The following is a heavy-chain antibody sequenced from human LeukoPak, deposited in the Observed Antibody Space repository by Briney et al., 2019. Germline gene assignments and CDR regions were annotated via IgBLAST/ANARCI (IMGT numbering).Heavy chain of an antibody. D-gene: IGHD6-19*01. V-gene: IGHV4-59*01. CDR2: IYKRGST. J-gene: IGHJ3*02. CDR1: GGSISSYY. Sequence: SETLSLTCTVSGGSISSYYWSWIRQPPGKGLEWIGYIYKRGSTNYNPSLKSRVAISVDTSKNQFSLKLSSVTAADTAVYYCARGRPGIAVAGDAFDIWGQGTMVTVSS. CDR3: ARGRPGIAVAGDAFDI.